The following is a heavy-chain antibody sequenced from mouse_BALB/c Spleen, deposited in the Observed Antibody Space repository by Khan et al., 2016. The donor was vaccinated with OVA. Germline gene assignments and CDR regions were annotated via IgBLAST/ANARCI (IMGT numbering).Heavy chain of an antibody. CDR2: IDPSDTYT. CDR3: TRSFFYGSSTWFAY. V-gene: IGHV1-69*02. CDR1: GYPFTSYW. Sequence: QVQLQQPGAELVKPGTSVKLSCKASGYPFTSYWMHWVKQRPGQGLEWIGEIDPSDTYTNYNQKFKGKATLTVDKSSSTTYMQLSSLTSEGSAVYYCTRSFFYGSSTWFAYWGQGTLVTVST. D-gene: IGHD1-1*01. J-gene: IGHJ3*01.